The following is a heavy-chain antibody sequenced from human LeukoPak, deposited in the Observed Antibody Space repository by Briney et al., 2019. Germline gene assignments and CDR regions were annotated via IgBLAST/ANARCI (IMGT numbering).Heavy chain of an antibody. J-gene: IGHJ4*02. D-gene: IGHD3-10*01. CDR2: INEDGSST. Sequence: GGSLRLSCTASGYTFSSYWMHWVRQGPGEGLVWVSRINEDGSSTSYAESVRGRFTISRDNAKNTLYLQMNSLRAEDTAVYYCARGGVSGSFDYWGQGTLVTVSS. CDR1: GYTFSSYW. V-gene: IGHV3-74*01. CDR3: ARGGVSGSFDY.